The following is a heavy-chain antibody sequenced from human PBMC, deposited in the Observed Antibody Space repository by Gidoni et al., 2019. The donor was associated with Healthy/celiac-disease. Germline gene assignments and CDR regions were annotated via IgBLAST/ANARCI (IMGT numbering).Heavy chain of an antibody. CDR1: RFTFTSYG. CDR3: AKVVSSWAGSYYYYYGMDV. Sequence: QVQLVESGGGVVQPGRSLRLSCAASRFTFTSYGMHWVRQAPGKGLEWVAVISYDGSNKYYADSVKGRFTISRDNSKNTLYLQMNSLRAEDTAVYYCAKVVSSWAGSYYYYYGMDVWGQGTTVTVSS. V-gene: IGHV3-30*18. D-gene: IGHD6-13*01. J-gene: IGHJ6*02. CDR2: ISYDGSNK.